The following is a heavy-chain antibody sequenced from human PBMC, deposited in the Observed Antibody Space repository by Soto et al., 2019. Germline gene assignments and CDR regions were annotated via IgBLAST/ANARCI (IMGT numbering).Heavy chain of an antibody. CDR2: ISGSGGST. CDR3: AKGEDSAVAGPINYFDY. Sequence: PGGSLRLSCAASGFTFSSYAMSWVRQAPGKGLEWVSAISGSGGSTYYADSVKGRFTISRDNSKNTLYLQMNSLRAEDTAVYYCAKGEDSAVAGPINYFDYWGQGTLVTSPQ. V-gene: IGHV3-23*01. D-gene: IGHD6-19*01. J-gene: IGHJ4*02. CDR1: GFTFSSYA.